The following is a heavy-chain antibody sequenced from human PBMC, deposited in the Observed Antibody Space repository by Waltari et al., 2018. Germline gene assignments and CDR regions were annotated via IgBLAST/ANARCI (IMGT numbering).Heavy chain of an antibody. Sequence: QFQLVRSAAEVKKLGSSVKFSCKAYVVIFSCYAIICVGQVPSKGLEWMGGIIPILGIANYAQKFQGRVTITADESTSTAYMELSSLRSEDTAVYYCARDARENIVATIGAFDIWGQGTMVTVSS. V-gene: IGHV1-69*04. CDR1: VVIFSCYA. D-gene: IGHD5-12*01. CDR3: ARDARENIVATIGAFDI. CDR2: IIPILGIA. J-gene: IGHJ3*02.